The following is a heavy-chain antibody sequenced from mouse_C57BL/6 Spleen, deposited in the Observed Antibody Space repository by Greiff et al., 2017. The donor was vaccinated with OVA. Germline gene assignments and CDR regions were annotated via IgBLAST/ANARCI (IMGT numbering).Heavy chain of an antibody. D-gene: IGHD1-1*01. CDR3: ATPYYGSSYPFAY. V-gene: IGHV2-5*01. CDR1: GFSLTSYG. Sequence: QVQLKQSGPGLVQPSQSLSITCTVSGFSLTSYGVHWVRQSPGKGLEWLGVIWRGGSTDYNAAVMSRLGITKNNSKSQVFFKMNSLQADDNAIYGGATPYYGSSYPFAYWGQGTLVTVSA. CDR2: IWRGGST. J-gene: IGHJ3*01.